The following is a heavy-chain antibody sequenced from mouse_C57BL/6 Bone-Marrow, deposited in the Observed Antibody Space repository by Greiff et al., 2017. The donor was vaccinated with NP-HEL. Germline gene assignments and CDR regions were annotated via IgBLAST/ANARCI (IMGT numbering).Heavy chain of an antibody. CDR3: ARQRGLRTGGYYAMDY. CDR2: ISNGGGST. D-gene: IGHD2-2*01. J-gene: IGHJ4*01. Sequence: EVKLVESGGGLVQPGGSLKLSCAASGFTFSDYYMYWVRQTPEKRLEWVAYISNGGGSTYYPDTVKGRFTISRDNAKNTLYLQMSRLKSEDTAMYYCARQRGLRTGGYYAMDYWGQGTSVTVSS. CDR1: GFTFSDYY. V-gene: IGHV5-12*01.